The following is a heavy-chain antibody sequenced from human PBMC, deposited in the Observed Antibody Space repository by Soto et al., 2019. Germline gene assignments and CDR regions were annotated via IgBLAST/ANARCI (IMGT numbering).Heavy chain of an antibody. J-gene: IGHJ6*04. CDR2: IYYSGST. D-gene: IGHD3-3*01. CDR1: GGSVSSGSYY. Sequence: SETLSLTCTVSGGSVSSGSYYWSWIRQPPGKGLEWIGYIYYSGSTNYNPSLKSRVTISVDTSKNQFSLKMSSVNAADKAVYYCSIDLNYDFWSGYLGSYYFGMDVWGKATMVTV. CDR3: SIDLNYDFWSGYLGSYYFGMDV. V-gene: IGHV4-61*01.